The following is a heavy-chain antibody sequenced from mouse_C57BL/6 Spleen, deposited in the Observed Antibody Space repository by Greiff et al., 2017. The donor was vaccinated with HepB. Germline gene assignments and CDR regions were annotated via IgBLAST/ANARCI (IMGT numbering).Heavy chain of an antibody. D-gene: IGHD1-1*01. Sequence: VKLMESGPELVKPGASVKISCKASGYAFSSSWMNWVKQRPGKGLEWIGRIYPGDGDTNYNGKFKGKATLTADKSSSTAYMQLSSLTSEDSAVYFCARNYYGSSYLDYWGQGTTLTVSS. J-gene: IGHJ2*01. V-gene: IGHV1-82*01. CDR1: GYAFSSSW. CDR2: IYPGDGDT. CDR3: ARNYYGSSYLDY.